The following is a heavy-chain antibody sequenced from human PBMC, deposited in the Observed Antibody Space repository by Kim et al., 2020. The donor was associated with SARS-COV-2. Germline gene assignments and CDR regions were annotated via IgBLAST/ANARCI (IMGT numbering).Heavy chain of an antibody. CDR2: ISYSGSP. CDR1: GGSISNYY. D-gene: IGHD5-12*01. J-gene: IGHJ4*02. Sequence: SETLSRTCTVSGGSISNYYWSWIRQPPGKGLEWIAYISYSGSPNYKPSLQSRVTISIDTSKNQFSLKLNSVTAADTAVYYCARHRVGRGYDRSDYFDYWGQGTLVTVSS. V-gene: IGHV4-59*08. CDR3: ARHRVGRGYDRSDYFDY.